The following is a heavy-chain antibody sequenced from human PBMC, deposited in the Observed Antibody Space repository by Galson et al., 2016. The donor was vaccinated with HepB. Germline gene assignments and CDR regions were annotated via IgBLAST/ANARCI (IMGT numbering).Heavy chain of an antibody. CDR2: ITHGGDTT. V-gene: IGHV3-23*01. CDR3: AKTGYGVDSPRYFDY. D-gene: IGHD2-21*01. J-gene: IGHJ4*02. CDR1: GFTFTSYS. Sequence: SLRLSCAASGFTFTSYSMGWVRQAPGKGLEWVSVITHGGDTTYYADSVKGRFTVSRDNSKNTVYLQMNSLRAEDTAIYYYAKTGYGVDSPRYFDYWGQGALVTVSS.